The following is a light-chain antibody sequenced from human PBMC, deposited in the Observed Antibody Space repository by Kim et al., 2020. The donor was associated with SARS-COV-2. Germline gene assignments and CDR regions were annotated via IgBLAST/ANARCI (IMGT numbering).Light chain of an antibody. J-gene: IGLJ3*02. CDR3: AAWDDSLNGSWV. V-gene: IGLV1-44*01. CDR2: SNN. CDR1: SSNIGSNT. Sequence: RVTTSCSGSSSNIGSNTVNWYQQLPGTAPKLLIYSNNQRPSGVPDRFSGSKSGTSASLAISGLQSEDEADYYCAAWDDSLNGSWVFGGGTQLTVL.